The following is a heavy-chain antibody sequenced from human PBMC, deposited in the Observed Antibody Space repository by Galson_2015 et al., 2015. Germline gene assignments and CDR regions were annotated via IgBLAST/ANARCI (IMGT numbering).Heavy chain of an antibody. CDR2: INEDGSGE. Sequence: SLRLSCAASGFTFSNYWMSWVRQAPGKGLEWVANINEDGSGEDYAASVKGRFTISRDNAKNSLYLQMNSLRAEDTAVYYCAREGRPVYWGQGTLVTVSS. CDR3: AREGRPVY. V-gene: IGHV3-7*03. CDR1: GFTFSNYW. J-gene: IGHJ4*02.